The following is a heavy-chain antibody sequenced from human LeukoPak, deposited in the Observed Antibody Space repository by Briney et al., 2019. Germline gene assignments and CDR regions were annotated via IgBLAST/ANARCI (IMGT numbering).Heavy chain of an antibody. Sequence: GGSLRLSCAASGFTFSNAWMTWVRQAPGKGLEWVGRIRGETDGGTTDYAAPVKGRFTISRDDSKNTLYLQMTSLKTEDTAVYYCILAAAGPAYWGQGTLVTVSS. V-gene: IGHV3-15*01. CDR1: GFTFSNAW. CDR2: IRGETDGGTT. D-gene: IGHD6-13*01. J-gene: IGHJ4*02. CDR3: ILAAAGPAY.